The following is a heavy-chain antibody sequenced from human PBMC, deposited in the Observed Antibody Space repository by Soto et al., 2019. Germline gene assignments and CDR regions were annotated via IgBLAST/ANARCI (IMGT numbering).Heavy chain of an antibody. CDR1: GYSFSFYG. CDR3: AREGVAPYYYYGMDV. J-gene: IGHJ6*02. D-gene: IGHD5-12*01. CDR2: INTYDGDR. V-gene: IGHV1-18*01. Sequence: ASVKVSCKASGYSFSFYGINWVRQAPGQGLEWMGWINTYDGDRNFAQKFEDRVTMTTATSTSTVYMELRSLRSDDTAVYYCAREGVAPYYYYGMDVWGQGTPVTVSS.